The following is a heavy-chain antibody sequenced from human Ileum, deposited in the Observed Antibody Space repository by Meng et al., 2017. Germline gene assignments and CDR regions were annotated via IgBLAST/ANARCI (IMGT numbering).Heavy chain of an antibody. D-gene: IGHD3-3*01. V-gene: IGHV3-53*01. CDR2: TYSGGNT. CDR1: GFTVSSNY. J-gene: IGHJ4*02. Sequence: GESLKISCAASGFTVSSNYISWVRQAPGKGLEWVSVTYSGGNTYYADSVKGRFTISRDNSKNTLYLQMNSLRAEDTAVYYCARDQGGYDFWSGYYADWGQGTLVTVSS. CDR3: ARDQGGYDFWSGYYAD.